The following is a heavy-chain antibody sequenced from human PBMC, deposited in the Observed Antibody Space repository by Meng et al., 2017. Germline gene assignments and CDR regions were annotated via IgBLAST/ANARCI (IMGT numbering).Heavy chain of an antibody. Sequence: GESLKISCVVSGFIFRDSDVHWVRQASGRGLEGVGRIRSKTGSYVTAFAASVKGRCTISRDDSENTAYLYLSSLKTEDTAVYYCTVYSRGHIWGQGTLVTVSS. CDR3: TVYSRGHI. CDR2: IRSKTGSYVT. J-gene: IGHJ3*02. CDR1: GFIFRDSD. V-gene: IGHV3-73*01. D-gene: IGHD2-15*01.